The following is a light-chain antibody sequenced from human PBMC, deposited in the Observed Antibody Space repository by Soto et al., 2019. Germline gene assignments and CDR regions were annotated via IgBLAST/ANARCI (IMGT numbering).Light chain of an antibody. V-gene: IGKV1-9*01. CDR1: EDISKY. CDR3: QQMYKYPYT. Sequence: IQLTQSPSSLSASVGDRVTITCRASEDISKYLAWYRQMPGQAPKLLIYAASTLESGVPSRLSGSGSGTDFTLTINNLQPEDFAVYYCQQMYKYPYTFGQGTKLEIK. CDR2: AAS. J-gene: IGKJ2*01.